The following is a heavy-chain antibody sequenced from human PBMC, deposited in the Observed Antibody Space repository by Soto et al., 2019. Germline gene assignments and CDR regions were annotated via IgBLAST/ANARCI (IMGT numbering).Heavy chain of an antibody. CDR2: INHSGST. CDR1: GGSFSGYY. Sequence: PSETLSLTCAVYGGSFSGYYWSWIRQPPGKGLEWIGEINHSGSTNYNPSLKSRVTISVDTSKNQFSLKLSSVTAADTAVYYCARGQIRYYYYMDVWGKGTTVTVSS. J-gene: IGHJ6*03. V-gene: IGHV4-34*01. CDR3: ARGQIRYYYYMDV.